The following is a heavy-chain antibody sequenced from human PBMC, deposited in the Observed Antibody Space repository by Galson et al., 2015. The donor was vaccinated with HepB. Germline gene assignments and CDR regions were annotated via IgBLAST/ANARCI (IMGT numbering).Heavy chain of an antibody. Sequence: SLRLSCASSGFIIRDYPMSWVRQAPGRGLEWLSFIRTNYYRATTEYAPSVKGRFTTSRDDSKNIAYLEMNSRQVDDTAVYYCTRTTTPDSGNWPYSDYWGQGVLVTVSS. V-gene: IGHV3-49*04. D-gene: IGHD1-26*01. CDR3: TRTTTPDSGNWPYSDY. J-gene: IGHJ4*02. CDR1: GFIIRDYP. CDR2: IRTNYYRATT.